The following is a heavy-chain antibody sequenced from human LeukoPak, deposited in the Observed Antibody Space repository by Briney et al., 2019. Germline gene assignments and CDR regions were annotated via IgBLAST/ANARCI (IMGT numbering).Heavy chain of an antibody. J-gene: IGHJ5*02. CDR2: INPDGSVK. CDR3: LMYGSSGS. Sequence: GGSLRLSCAASGFSFSSNWMGWVRQAPGKGLEWVANINPDGSVKYYVDSVKGLFTISRDNAKKSLYLQMNSLRGEDTAVYYCLMYGSSGSWGQGTLVTVTS. CDR1: GFSFSSNW. V-gene: IGHV3-7*05. D-gene: IGHD6-19*01.